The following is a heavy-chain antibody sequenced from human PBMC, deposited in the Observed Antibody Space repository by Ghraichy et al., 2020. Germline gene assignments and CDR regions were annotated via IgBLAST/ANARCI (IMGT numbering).Heavy chain of an antibody. CDR3: ARAGGYCSLSTCTGFHGMDV. CDR1: GFTFSNYW. V-gene: IGHV3-7*03. CDR2: IKQGGSEK. J-gene: IGHJ6*02. D-gene: IGHD2-15*01. Sequence: GGSLRLSCAASGFTFSNYWMSWVRQAPGKGLEWVANIKQGGSEKYYVDSVKGRFTISRDDAKNSLYLQMNSLRAEDTAVYYCARAGGYCSLSTCTGFHGMDVWGQGTTVTVSS.